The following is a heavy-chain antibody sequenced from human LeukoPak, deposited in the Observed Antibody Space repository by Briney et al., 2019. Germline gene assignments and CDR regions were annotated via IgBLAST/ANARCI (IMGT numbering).Heavy chain of an antibody. CDR2: TYYRSKWYN. CDR1: GDSVCSNSAA. Sequence: QTLSHTCAISGDSVCSNSAAWNWLRQSPSRGLEWLGRTYYRSKWYNDYAVSVKSRITINPDTSKNQFSLQLNSVTPEDTAVYYCPRREKSGSYYYMDVWGKGTTVTVSS. V-gene: IGHV6-1*01. J-gene: IGHJ6*03. D-gene: IGHD1-26*01. CDR3: PRREKSGSYYYMDV.